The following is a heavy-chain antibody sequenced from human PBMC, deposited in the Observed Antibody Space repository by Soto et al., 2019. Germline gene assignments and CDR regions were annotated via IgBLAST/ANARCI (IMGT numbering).Heavy chain of an antibody. J-gene: IGHJ4*02. V-gene: IGHV1-69*01. D-gene: IGHD3-16*02. CDR1: GGTFSSYA. CDR3: ARDLYDYVWGSYRPYFDY. Sequence: QVQLVQSGAEVKKPGSSVKVSCKASGGTFSSYAISWVRQAPGQWLEWMGGIIPIFGTANYAQKFQGRVTITADESTSTAYMELSSLRSEDTAVYYCARDLYDYVWGSYRPYFDYWGQGTLVTVSS. CDR2: IIPIFGTA.